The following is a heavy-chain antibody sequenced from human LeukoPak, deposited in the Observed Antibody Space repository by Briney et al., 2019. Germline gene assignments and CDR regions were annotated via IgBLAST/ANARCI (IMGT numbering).Heavy chain of an antibody. V-gene: IGHV3-7*01. CDR1: GFTFSTYW. CDR3: ARDGWQTYFDY. J-gene: IGHJ4*02. D-gene: IGHD5-24*01. CDR2: IRQDGSDK. Sequence: GGSLRLSCAASGFTFSTYWMSWVRQAPGKGLEWVANIRQDGSDKYYVDSVKGRFTISRDNAKNSLYLQMNSLRAEDTAVYYCARDGWQTYFDYWGQGTLVTVSS.